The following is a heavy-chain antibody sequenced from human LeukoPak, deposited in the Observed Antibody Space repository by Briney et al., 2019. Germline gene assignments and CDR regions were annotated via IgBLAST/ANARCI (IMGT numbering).Heavy chain of an antibody. Sequence: GGCLRLSCAVSGFTFSDYAMSWVRQAPGRGLQWGSGINGHDGSPNYADSVRGRFTVSKDKSRNTLYLQMNSLRADDTAIYYCTKGPPLMRVLTPFDSWGQGTLVTVSS. V-gene: IGHV3-23*01. CDR1: GFTFSDYA. D-gene: IGHD2/OR15-2a*01. CDR2: INGHDGSP. J-gene: IGHJ4*02. CDR3: TKGPPLMRVLTPFDS.